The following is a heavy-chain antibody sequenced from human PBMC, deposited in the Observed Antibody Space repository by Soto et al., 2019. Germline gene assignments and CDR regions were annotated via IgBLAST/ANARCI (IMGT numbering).Heavy chain of an antibody. Sequence: GGSLRLSCAASGFTFSSYAMSWVRQAPGKGLEWVSAISGSGGSKYYAETVKGRFTITRDNSKNNLNQQMNSLSAEDTAVYYCAKDRQRCSDYWGQGTLVTVSS. CDR1: GFTFSSYA. V-gene: IGHV3-23*01. D-gene: IGHD4-17*01. CDR2: ISGSGGSK. CDR3: AKDRQRCSDY. J-gene: IGHJ4*02.